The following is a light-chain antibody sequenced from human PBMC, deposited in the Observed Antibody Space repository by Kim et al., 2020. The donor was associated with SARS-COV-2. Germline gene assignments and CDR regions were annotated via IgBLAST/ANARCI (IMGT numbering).Light chain of an antibody. J-gene: IGKJ1*01. Sequence: DIQMTQFPSSLSASVGDRVTITCRASQDISRYLNWYQQKLGKAPKLLIYTASSLQSGVPSRFTGSGSETDFTLTISSLQPEDFATYYCQQTYSAPRTFCQGTKVDIK. CDR3: QQTYSAPRT. CDR1: QDISRY. V-gene: IGKV1-39*01. CDR2: TAS.